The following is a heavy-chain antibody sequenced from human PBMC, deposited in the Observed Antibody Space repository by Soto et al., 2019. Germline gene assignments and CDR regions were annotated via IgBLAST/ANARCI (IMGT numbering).Heavy chain of an antibody. Sequence: GGSLRLSCAASGFTFSSYGMHWVRQAPGKGLEWVAVISYDGSNKYYADSVKGRFTISRDNSKNTLYLQMNSLRAEDTAVYYCAKDHGSSWYYYYGMDVWGQGTTVTVSS. CDR1: GFTFSSYG. D-gene: IGHD6-13*01. CDR2: ISYDGSNK. J-gene: IGHJ6*02. V-gene: IGHV3-30*18. CDR3: AKDHGSSWYYYYGMDV.